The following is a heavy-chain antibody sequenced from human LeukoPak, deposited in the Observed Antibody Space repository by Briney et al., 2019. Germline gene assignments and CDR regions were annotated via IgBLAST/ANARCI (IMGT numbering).Heavy chain of an antibody. CDR3: ARDYSDILTDYYTLDYYYGMDV. CDR1: GYTFTSYG. CDR2: ISAYNGNT. Sequence: ASVKVSCKASGYTFTSYGISWVRQAPGQGLEWMGWISAYNGNTNYAQKLQGRVTMTTDTSTSTAYEELTSLRSDDTAVYYYARDYSDILTDYYTLDYYYGMDVWGQGTTVTVSS. D-gene: IGHD3-9*01. V-gene: IGHV1-18*01. J-gene: IGHJ6*02.